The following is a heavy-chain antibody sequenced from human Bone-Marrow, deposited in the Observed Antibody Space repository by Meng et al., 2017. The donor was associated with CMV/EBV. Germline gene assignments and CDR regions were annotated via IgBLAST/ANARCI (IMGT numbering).Heavy chain of an antibody. CDR3: ATTAKGGWELLREDY. V-gene: IGHV3-21*01. Sequence: GESLKISCAASGFTFSTYNMNWVRQAPGKGLEWVSSVSPSSSYIYYADSVKGRFTISRDNAKNSLYLQMSSLRAEDTAVYYCATTAKGGWELLREDYWGQGTLVTVSS. D-gene: IGHD1-26*01. J-gene: IGHJ4*02. CDR2: VSPSSSYI. CDR1: GFTFSTYN.